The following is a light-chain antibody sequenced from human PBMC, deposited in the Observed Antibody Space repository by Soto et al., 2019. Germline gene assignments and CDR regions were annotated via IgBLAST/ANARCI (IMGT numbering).Light chain of an antibody. V-gene: IGLV2-14*01. CDR2: EVN. Sequence: QSALTQPASVSGSPGQSITISCTGTSNDVGGYNYVSWYQQLPGKAPKVIIFEVNNRPSGVSNRFSGSKSGNTASLTISGLQADDEADYHCSAYTSISTWVFGGGTKRPS. J-gene: IGLJ3*02. CDR3: SAYTSISTWV. CDR1: SNDVGGYNY.